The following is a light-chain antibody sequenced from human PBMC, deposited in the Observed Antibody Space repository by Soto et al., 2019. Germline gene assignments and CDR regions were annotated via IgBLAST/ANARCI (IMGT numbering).Light chain of an antibody. CDR1: SSNIGAGYD. CDR3: QSYDSSLSAWV. V-gene: IGLV1-40*01. Sequence: QSVLTRPPSVSGAPGQRVTISCTESSSNIGAGYDVHWYQQLPGTAPKLLIYGNNNRPSGVPDRFSGSKSGTSASLAITGLQAEDEADYYCQSYDSSLSAWVFGGGTKVTVL. CDR2: GNN. J-gene: IGLJ3*02.